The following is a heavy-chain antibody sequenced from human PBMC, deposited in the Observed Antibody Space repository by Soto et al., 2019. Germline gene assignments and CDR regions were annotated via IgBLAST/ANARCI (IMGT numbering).Heavy chain of an antibody. CDR3: ARDRDDIVLVPAAMHYYYYGMDV. J-gene: IGHJ6*02. D-gene: IGHD2-2*01. V-gene: IGHV1-46*01. Sequence: ASVKVSCKASGYTFTSYYMHWVRQAPGQGLEWMGIINPSGGSTSYAQKFQGRVTMTRDTSTSTVYMELSSLRSEDTAVYYCARDRDDIVLVPAAMHYYYYGMDVWGQGTTVTVSS. CDR1: GYTFTSYY. CDR2: INPSGGST.